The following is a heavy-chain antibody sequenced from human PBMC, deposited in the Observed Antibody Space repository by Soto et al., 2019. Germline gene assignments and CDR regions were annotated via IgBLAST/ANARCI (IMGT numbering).Heavy chain of an antibody. V-gene: IGHV4-34*01. CDR2: INHSGST. CDR3: ARVRRWLQILRYYFDY. J-gene: IGHJ4*02. Sequence: QVQLQQWGAGLLKPSETLSLTCAVYSGSFSGYYWSWIRQPPGKGLEWIGEINHSGSTNYNPSLKSRVTISVDTSKNQFSLKLSSVTAADTAVYYCARVRRWLQILRYYFDYWGQGTLVTVSS. CDR1: SGSFSGYY. D-gene: IGHD4-17*01.